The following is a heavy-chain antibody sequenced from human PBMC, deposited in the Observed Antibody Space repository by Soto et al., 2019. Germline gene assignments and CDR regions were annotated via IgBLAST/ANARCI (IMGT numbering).Heavy chain of an antibody. V-gene: IGHV4-30-4*01. CDR1: GGSISSGDYY. CDR3: ARDTDTGDYDLYGMDV. Sequence: SETLSLTCTVSGGSISSGDYYWSWIRQPPGKGLEWIGYIYYSGSTYYNPSLKSRVTISVDTSKNQFSLKLSSVTAADTAVYYCARDTDTGDYDLYGMDVWGQGTTVTVS. CDR2: IYYSGST. J-gene: IGHJ6*02. D-gene: IGHD5-18*01.